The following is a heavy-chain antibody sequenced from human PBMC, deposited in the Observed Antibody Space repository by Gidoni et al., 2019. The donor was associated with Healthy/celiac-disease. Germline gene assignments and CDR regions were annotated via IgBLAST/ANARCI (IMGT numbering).Heavy chain of an antibody. CDR3: AREGIYNWNFPNYYYYYMDV. CDR1: GFTLSSFW. Sequence: EVQLVESGGGLVQPGWSLRLSCAASGFTLSSFWLSWVRQAPGKGLEWVANIKQDGSEKYYVDSVKGRFTISRDNAKNSLYLQMNSLRAEDTAVYYCAREGIYNWNFPNYYYYYMDVWGKGTTVTVSS. J-gene: IGHJ6*03. D-gene: IGHD1-7*01. V-gene: IGHV3-7*01. CDR2: IKQDGSEK.